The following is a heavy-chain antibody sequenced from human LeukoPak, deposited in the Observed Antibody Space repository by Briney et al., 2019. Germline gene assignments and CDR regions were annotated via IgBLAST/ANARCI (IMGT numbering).Heavy chain of an antibody. V-gene: IGHV1-46*01. CDR3: ARDGRVAGNGENWFDP. Sequence: ASVKVSCKASGYTFTSYYMHWVRQAPGQGLEWMGIINPSGGSTSYAQKFQGRVTMTRDTSTSTVYMELSSLRSEDTAVYYCARDGRVAGNGENWFDPSGQGTLVTVSS. D-gene: IGHD6-19*01. CDR2: INPSGGST. J-gene: IGHJ5*02. CDR1: GYTFTSYY.